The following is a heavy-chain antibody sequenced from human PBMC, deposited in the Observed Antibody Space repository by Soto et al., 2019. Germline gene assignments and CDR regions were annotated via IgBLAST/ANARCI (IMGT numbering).Heavy chain of an antibody. Sequence: EVQLLESGGGLVQPGGSLRLSCAASGFTFSSYAMSWVRQAPGKGLEWDSAISGSGGSTYYADSVKGRFTISRDNSKNTLYLQMNSLRAEDTAVYYCAKDRGYYDFWSGYYQEYFQHWGQGTLVPVSS. V-gene: IGHV3-23*01. D-gene: IGHD3-3*01. J-gene: IGHJ1*01. CDR3: AKDRGYYDFWSGYYQEYFQH. CDR2: ISGSGGST. CDR1: GFTFSSYA.